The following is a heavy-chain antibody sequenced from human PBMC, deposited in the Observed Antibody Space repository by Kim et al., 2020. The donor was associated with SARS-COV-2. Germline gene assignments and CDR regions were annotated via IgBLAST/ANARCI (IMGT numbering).Heavy chain of an antibody. V-gene: IGHV3-23*01. J-gene: IGHJ4*02. CDR3: AKAYYDFGYCHSDY. Sequence: ADTEKGRFTIYRVNDKNTLYLQINSLRAEDTAIYYCAKAYYDFGYCHSDYWGQGTLVTVSS. D-gene: IGHD1-26*01.